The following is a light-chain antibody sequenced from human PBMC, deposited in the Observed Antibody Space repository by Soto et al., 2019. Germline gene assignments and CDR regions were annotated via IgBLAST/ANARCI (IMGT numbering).Light chain of an antibody. Sequence: ETVLTQSPGTLSLSPGERATLSCRASQSVTSSDLAWYQQKPGQAPRLLIYGSSIRATGIPDRFSGSGSETDFMLSISRLEPEDFAVYYCQQYGSSLFTFGQGTRLEIK. V-gene: IGKV3-20*01. CDR2: GSS. J-gene: IGKJ5*01. CDR1: QSVTSSD. CDR3: QQYGSSLFT.